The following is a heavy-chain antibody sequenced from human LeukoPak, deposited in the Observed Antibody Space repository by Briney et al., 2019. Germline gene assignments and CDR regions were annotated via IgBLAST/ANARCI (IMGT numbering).Heavy chain of an antibody. V-gene: IGHV3-7*01. CDR2: IRQDGSDK. D-gene: IGHD3-9*01. Sequence: GKGIDWVAKIRQDGSDKSYVDSVRGRFTLSRDNATNSLYLQMNSLRDDGTAIYYCAAIDWAFLAWGQGALVTVSS. CDR3: AAIDWAFLA. J-gene: IGHJ4*02.